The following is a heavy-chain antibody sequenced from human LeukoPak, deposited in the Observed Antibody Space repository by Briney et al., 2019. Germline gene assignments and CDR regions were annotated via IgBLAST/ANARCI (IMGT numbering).Heavy chain of an antibody. D-gene: IGHD2-2*01. J-gene: IGHJ4*02. CDR2: ISGSGGST. CDR1: GFTFSSYA. V-gene: IGHV3-23*01. Sequence: GGSLRLSCAASGFTFSSYAMSWVRQAPGKGLEWVSAISGSGGSTCYADSVKGRFTISRDNSKNTLYLQMNSLRAEDTAVYYCAKVPSIVVVPAAPPYYFDYWGQGTLVTVSS. CDR3: AKVPSIVVVPAAPPYYFDY.